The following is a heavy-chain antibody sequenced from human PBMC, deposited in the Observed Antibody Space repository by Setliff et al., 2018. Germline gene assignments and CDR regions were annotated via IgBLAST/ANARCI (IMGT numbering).Heavy chain of an antibody. CDR2: IYRSGST. J-gene: IGHJ4*02. CDR1: GGSISSYY. Sequence: KTSETLSLTCTVSGGSISSYYWSWIRQPPGKGLEWIGNIYRSGSTYYNPSLTSRVTISVDKSKNQLFLRLGSVTAADTAVYYCARHAITQSLVADYWGQGILVTVSS. V-gene: IGHV4-4*08. D-gene: IGHD2-15*01. CDR3: ARHAITQSLVADY.